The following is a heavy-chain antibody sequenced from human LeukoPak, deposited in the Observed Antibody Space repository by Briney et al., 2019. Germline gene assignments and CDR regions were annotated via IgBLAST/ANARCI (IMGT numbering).Heavy chain of an antibody. Sequence: GALRLSLAPSGFTFRIYAMYWVRLAPGEGGEYVSSISTNGSSIFYANSVKGRFTISRDNSKNTLYLQMGSLRAEDMAMYYCARPKVGATLDYWGQGTLVTVSS. CDR3: ARPKVGATLDY. J-gene: IGHJ4*02. D-gene: IGHD1-26*01. V-gene: IGHV3-64*01. CDR1: GFTFRIYA. CDR2: ISTNGSSI.